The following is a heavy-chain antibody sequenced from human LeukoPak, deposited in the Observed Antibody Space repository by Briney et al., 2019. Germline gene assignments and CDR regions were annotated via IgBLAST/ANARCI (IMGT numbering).Heavy chain of an antibody. Sequence: GASVKVSCKASGYTFTGYYMHWVRQAPGQGLEGMGWINPNSGGTNYAQKFQGRVTMTRDTSISTAYIELSRLRSDDTAVYYCARDPRGYCTNGVCYSTYYYYYYMDVWGKGTTVTVSS. CDR2: INPNSGGT. CDR3: ARDPRGYCTNGVCYSTYYYYYYMDV. V-gene: IGHV1-2*02. J-gene: IGHJ6*03. D-gene: IGHD2-8*01. CDR1: GYTFTGYY.